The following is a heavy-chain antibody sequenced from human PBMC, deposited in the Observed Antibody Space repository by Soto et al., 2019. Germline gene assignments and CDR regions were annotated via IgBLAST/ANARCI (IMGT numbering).Heavy chain of an antibody. CDR1: GYIFTTYS. J-gene: IGHJ5*02. V-gene: IGHV1-18*01. CDR3: AREAVGGQSSWFDP. Sequence: QIQLVQSGSEVRMPGASVKVSCKASGYIFTTYSITWVRQAPGQGLEWMGWVSASNGKTNYAQKFEDRVTMTTDTSTTTAYMELRSLRSDDTAVYYCAREAVGGQSSWFDPWGQGTLVTVSS. CDR2: VSASNGKT.